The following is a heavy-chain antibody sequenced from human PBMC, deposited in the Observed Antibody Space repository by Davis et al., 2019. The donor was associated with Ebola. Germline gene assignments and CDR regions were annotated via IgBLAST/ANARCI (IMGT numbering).Heavy chain of an antibody. J-gene: IGHJ3*02. CDR3: AREGFPIAPWAFDI. CDR2: ISSSGSTI. V-gene: IGHV3-11*01. D-gene: IGHD3-10*01. CDR1: GFTFSDYY. Sequence: GESLKISCAASGFTFSDYYMSWIRQAPGKGLEWVSYISSSGSTIYYADSVKGRFTVSRDNAKNSLYLQMNSLRAEDTAVYYCAREGFPIAPWAFDIWGQGTVVTVSS.